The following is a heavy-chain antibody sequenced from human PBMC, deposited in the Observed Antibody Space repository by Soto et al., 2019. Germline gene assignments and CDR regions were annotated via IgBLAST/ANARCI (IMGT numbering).Heavy chain of an antibody. J-gene: IGHJ4*02. V-gene: IGHV3-30*18. Sequence: GGSLRLSCAASGFTFSSYGMHWVRQAPGKGLEWVAVISYDGSNTYYADSVKGRFTISRDNSKNTLYLQMNSLRAEDTSVYYCAKEGGLSGSYYISSSYFDYWGQGT. CDR2: ISYDGSNT. D-gene: IGHD1-26*01. CDR3: AKEGGLSGSYYISSSYFDY. CDR1: GFTFSSYG.